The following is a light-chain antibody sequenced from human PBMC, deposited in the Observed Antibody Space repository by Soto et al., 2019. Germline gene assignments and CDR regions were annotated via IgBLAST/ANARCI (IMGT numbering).Light chain of an antibody. CDR1: TGVVTSGHY. CDR2: DTS. V-gene: IGLV7-46*01. Sequence: QAVVTQEPSLTVSPGGTVTLTRGPSTGVVTSGHYPYWFQQKPGQAPRALIYDTSNKNSWTPARFSGSLLGGKAALTLSGAQAEDEAEYYCLLSYVGARVFGGGTKLTVL. J-gene: IGLJ2*01. CDR3: LLSYVGARV.